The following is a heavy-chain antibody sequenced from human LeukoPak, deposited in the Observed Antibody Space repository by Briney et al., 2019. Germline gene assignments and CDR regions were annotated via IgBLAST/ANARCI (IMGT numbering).Heavy chain of an antibody. CDR2: INSDGSST. CDR1: GFTFSSFW. V-gene: IGHV3-74*01. D-gene: IGHD3-10*01. Sequence: PGGSLRLSCAASGFTFSSFWMHWVRQAPGKGLVWVSRINSDGSSTTYADSVKGRFTISRDNAKNTLYLQINSLRAEDTAVFYCGKLFYSSGMYHFDYWGQGTLVTVSS. J-gene: IGHJ4*02. CDR3: GKLFYSSGMYHFDY.